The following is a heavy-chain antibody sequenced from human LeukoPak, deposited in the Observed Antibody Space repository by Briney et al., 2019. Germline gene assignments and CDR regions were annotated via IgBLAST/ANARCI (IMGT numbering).Heavy chain of an antibody. CDR1: GFSFSSYA. CDR3: VRERATMIGDAFHV. Sequence: GGSLRLSCAASGFSFSSYAIHWVRQAPGKGLEWMAVISFDGVTKYYADFVKGRFTFSRDNSKSTLYVQMNSLRPEDTGVYYCVRERATMIGDAFHVWGQGTMVTVSS. V-gene: IGHV3-30*04. CDR2: ISFDGVTK. J-gene: IGHJ3*01. D-gene: IGHD5-12*01.